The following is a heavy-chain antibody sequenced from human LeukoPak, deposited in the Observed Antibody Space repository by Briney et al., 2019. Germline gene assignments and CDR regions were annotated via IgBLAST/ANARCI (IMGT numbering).Heavy chain of an antibody. J-gene: IGHJ3*02. CDR2: IYYSGNT. D-gene: IGHD6-19*01. CDR1: GYSISSNNW. CDR3: ARNQAVAANRGAFDI. V-gene: IGHV4-28*01. Sequence: TSETLSLTCAVSGYSISSNNWWAWIRQPPGKGPEWIGYIYYSGNTYYNPYNPSLTSRVTMSVDTSKNQFSLKLDSVTEIDTAMYYCARNQAVAANRGAFDIWGQGTMVTVSS.